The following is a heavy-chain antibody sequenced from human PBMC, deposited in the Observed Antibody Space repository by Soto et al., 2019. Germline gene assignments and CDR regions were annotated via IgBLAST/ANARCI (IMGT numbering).Heavy chain of an antibody. V-gene: IGHV3-33*01. CDR3: ARDRNNWNSHLDY. J-gene: IGHJ4*02. D-gene: IGHD1-7*01. Sequence: QVQLVESGGGVVQPGRSLRLSCAASGFTFSSYGMHWVRQAPGKGLEWVAVIWYDGSNKYYADSVKGRFTISRDNSKNTLYLQMNSLRAEDTAVYYCARDRNNWNSHLDYWGQGTLVTVSS. CDR1: GFTFSSYG. CDR2: IWYDGSNK.